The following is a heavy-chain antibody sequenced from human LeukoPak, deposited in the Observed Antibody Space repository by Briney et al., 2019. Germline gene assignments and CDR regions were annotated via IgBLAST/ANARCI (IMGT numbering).Heavy chain of an antibody. CDR1: GFTFSSYA. CDR2: ISGSGGST. V-gene: IGHV3-23*01. J-gene: IGHJ3*02. Sequence: GGSLRLSCAASGFTFSSYAMSWVRQAPGKGLEWVSAISGSGGSTYYADSVKGRFTISRDNSKNTLYLQMNSLRAEDTAVYYCARGNRWELLKGAFDIWGQGTMVTVSS. CDR3: ARGNRWELLKGAFDI. D-gene: IGHD1-26*01.